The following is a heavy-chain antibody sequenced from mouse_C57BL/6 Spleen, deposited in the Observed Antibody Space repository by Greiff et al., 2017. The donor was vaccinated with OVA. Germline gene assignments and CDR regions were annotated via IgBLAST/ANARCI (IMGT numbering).Heavy chain of an antibody. CDR1: GYTFTSYG. V-gene: IGHV1-81*01. Sequence: VQLQQSGAELARPGASVKLSCKASGYTFTSYGISWVKQRTGQGLEWIGEIYPRSGNTYYNEKFKGKATLTADKSSSTAYMELRSLTSEDSAVYFCAILRSFAYWGQGTLVTVSA. CDR3: AILRSFAY. CDR2: IYPRSGNT. D-gene: IGHD1-1*01. J-gene: IGHJ3*01.